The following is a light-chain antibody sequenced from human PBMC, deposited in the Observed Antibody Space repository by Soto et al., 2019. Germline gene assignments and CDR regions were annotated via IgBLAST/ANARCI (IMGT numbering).Light chain of an antibody. Sequence: SYELTQPPSVSVAPGRTAKITCGGNNIGSKSVHWYQQIPGQAPILVIYYDSDRPSGIPERFSGSNSGNTATLTISMVEAGDEADFYCQVWDSRSVVFGGGTQLTVL. V-gene: IGLV3-21*04. CDR2: YDS. CDR1: NIGSKS. CDR3: QVWDSRSVV. J-gene: IGLJ7*01.